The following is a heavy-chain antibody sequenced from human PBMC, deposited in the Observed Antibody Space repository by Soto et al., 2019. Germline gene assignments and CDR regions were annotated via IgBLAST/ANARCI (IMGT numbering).Heavy chain of an antibody. V-gene: IGHV1-3*01. J-gene: IGHJ6*03. Sequence: ASVKVSCKASGYTFTSYAMHWVRQAPGQRLEWMGWINAGNGNTKYSQKFQGRVTITRDTSASTAYMELSSLRSEDTAVYYCARGDIVVVPAAIEYYYYYMDVCGKGTTVTVSS. D-gene: IGHD2-2*02. CDR2: INAGNGNT. CDR1: GYTFTSYA. CDR3: ARGDIVVVPAAIEYYYYYMDV.